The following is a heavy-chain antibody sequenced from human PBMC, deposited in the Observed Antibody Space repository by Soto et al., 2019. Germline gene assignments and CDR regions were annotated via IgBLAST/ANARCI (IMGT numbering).Heavy chain of an antibody. CDR2: ISYDGSNK. CDR3: ARDYRREGDNAY. D-gene: IGHD3-16*02. CDR1: GFTFSSYA. Sequence: QVQLVESGGGVVQPGRSLRLSCAASGFTFSSYAMHWVRQAPGKGLEWVAVISYDGSNKYYADSVKGRFTISRDKYRNTVYRQMISLRAGDTDVYECARDYRREGDNAYWGQGGLVAVSS. V-gene: IGHV3-30-3*01. J-gene: IGHJ4*02.